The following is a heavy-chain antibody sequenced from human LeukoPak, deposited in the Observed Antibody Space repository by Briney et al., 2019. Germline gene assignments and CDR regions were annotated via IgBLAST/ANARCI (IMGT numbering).Heavy chain of an antibody. Sequence: SETLSLTCSVYGGSLNSYYWSWIRQPPGKGLEWIGEISHSGTTNYNPSLTSRVTMSLDTSKNQFSLKLNSATAADTAVYYCARVPLRFLEPFDYWGQGTLVTVSS. J-gene: IGHJ4*02. CDR3: ARVPLRFLEPFDY. CDR2: ISHSGTT. CDR1: GGSLNSYY. V-gene: IGHV4-34*01. D-gene: IGHD3-3*01.